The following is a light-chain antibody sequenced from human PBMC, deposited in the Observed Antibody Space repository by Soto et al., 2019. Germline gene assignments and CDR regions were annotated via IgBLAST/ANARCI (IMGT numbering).Light chain of an antibody. CDR1: QSISSY. Sequence: EIVLTQSPATLSLSPGERATLSCRASQSISSYLAWYQQKPGQAPRLLTYGASNRATGIPARFSGSGSGTDFTLTISSLEPEDFALYYCQQRSNWPPAFGQGTRVDIK. CDR3: QQRSNWPPA. J-gene: IGKJ1*01. V-gene: IGKV3-11*01. CDR2: GAS.